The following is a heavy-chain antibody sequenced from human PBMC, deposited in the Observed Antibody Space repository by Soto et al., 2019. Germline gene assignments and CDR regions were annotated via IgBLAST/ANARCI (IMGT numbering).Heavy chain of an antibody. Sequence: QVQLVQSGAEVKKPGASVKVSCKASGYTFNSYGISWVRQAPGQGLEWMGWINGYNGNTKYAQKLKGRVTMTTDTSTSTAYLELRSLRSDDTAVYDCARELGQQLVDYWGQGTLVTVSS. J-gene: IGHJ4*02. V-gene: IGHV1-18*01. D-gene: IGHD6-13*01. CDR2: INGYNGNT. CDR1: GYTFNSYG. CDR3: ARELGQQLVDY.